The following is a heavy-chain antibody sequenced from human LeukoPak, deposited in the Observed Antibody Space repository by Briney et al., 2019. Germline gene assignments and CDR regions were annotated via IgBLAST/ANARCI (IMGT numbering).Heavy chain of an antibody. V-gene: IGHV1-69*13. Sequence: ASVKVSCKASGDTFSSYAISWVRQAPGQGLEWMGGIIPIFGTANYAQKFQGRVTITADESTSTAYMELSSLRSEDTAVYYCARYRPGAATYYYYYGMDVWGQGTTVTVSS. CDR1: GDTFSSYA. CDR3: ARYRPGAATYYYYYGMDV. D-gene: IGHD2-15*01. J-gene: IGHJ6*02. CDR2: IIPIFGTA.